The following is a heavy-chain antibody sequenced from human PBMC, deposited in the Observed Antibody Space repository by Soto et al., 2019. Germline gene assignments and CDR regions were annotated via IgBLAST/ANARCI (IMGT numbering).Heavy chain of an antibody. D-gene: IGHD3-9*01. Sequence: GGSLRLSCAASGFTFSNAWMNWVRQAPGKGLEWVGRIKSKTDGGTTDYAAPVKDRFTISRDDSKNTLYLQMNSLKTEDTAVYYCTTDLDLYFDWLFDYWGQGTLVTVSS. CDR1: GFTFSNAW. V-gene: IGHV3-15*07. CDR3: TTDLDLYFDWLFDY. J-gene: IGHJ4*02. CDR2: IKSKTDGGTT.